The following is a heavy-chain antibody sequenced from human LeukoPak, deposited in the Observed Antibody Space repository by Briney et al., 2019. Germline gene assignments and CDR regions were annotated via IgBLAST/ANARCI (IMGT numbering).Heavy chain of an antibody. J-gene: IGHJ3*02. CDR1: GFTFDDYA. V-gene: IGHV3-9*01. D-gene: IGHD3-22*01. CDR2: ISWNSGSI. CDR3: AKGNYYDSKLIIGAFDI. Sequence: GGSLRLSCAASGFTFDDYAMHWVRQAPGKGLEWVSGISWNSGSIGYADSVKGRFTISRDNAKNSLYLQMNSLRAEDTALYYCAKGNYYDSKLIIGAFDIWGQGTMVTVSS.